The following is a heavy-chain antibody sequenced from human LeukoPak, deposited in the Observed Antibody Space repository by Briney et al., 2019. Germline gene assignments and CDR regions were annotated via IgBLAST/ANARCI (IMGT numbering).Heavy chain of an antibody. Sequence: ASVKVSCKASGYTFTSYDINWVRQATGQGLEWMGWMNPNSGNTGYAQKFQGRVTMTRNTSISTAYMELSSLRSEDTAVYYCARVTSGWSNSYYYYMDVWGKGTTVTVSS. D-gene: IGHD6-19*01. CDR1: GYTFTSYD. J-gene: IGHJ6*03. CDR3: ARVTSGWSNSYYYYMDV. CDR2: MNPNSGNT. V-gene: IGHV1-8*01.